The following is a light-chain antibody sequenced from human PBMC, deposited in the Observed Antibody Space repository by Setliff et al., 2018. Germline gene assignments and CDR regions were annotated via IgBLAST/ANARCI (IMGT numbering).Light chain of an antibody. CDR3: SAYTSSSTYV. J-gene: IGLJ1*01. CDR2: DVS. CDR1: SSDVGAYDL. V-gene: IGLV2-14*03. Sequence: QSVLTQPASVSGSPGQSITISCSGTSSDVGAYDLVSWYKQHPGKAPKLIISDVSNRPSGVSNRFSGSKSGNTASLTISGLQAEDEADYYCSAYTSSSTYVFVNGTKVTVL.